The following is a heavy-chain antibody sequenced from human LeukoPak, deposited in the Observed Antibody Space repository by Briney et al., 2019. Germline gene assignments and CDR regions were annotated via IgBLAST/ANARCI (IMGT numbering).Heavy chain of an antibody. D-gene: IGHD4-23*01. CDR3: ARDGSNDYGGNSDWFDP. CDR1: GYIFTGYY. CDR2: INPNSGGT. V-gene: IGHV1-2*02. Sequence: ASVKVSCKASGYIFTGYYMHWVRQAPGQGLEWMGWINPNSGGTNYAQKFQGRVTMTRDTSISTAYMELTRLRSDDTAVYYCARDGSNDYGGNSDWFDPWGQGTLVTVSS. J-gene: IGHJ5*02.